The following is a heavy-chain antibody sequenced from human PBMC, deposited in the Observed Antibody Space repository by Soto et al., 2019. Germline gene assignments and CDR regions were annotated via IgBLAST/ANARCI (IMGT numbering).Heavy chain of an antibody. J-gene: IGHJ4*02. V-gene: IGHV4-59*08. CDR2: IYYSGST. D-gene: IGHD1-1*01. Sequence: QVQLQESGPGLVKPSETLSLTCAVSGCSINNHYWSWIRQPPGKGLEWIGNIYYSGSTNYNPSLKSRVTISVDTSKNQFSRKLSSVTAADTAVYYCARRSTTDYFDYWGQGALVTVSS. CDR1: GCSINNHY. CDR3: ARRSTTDYFDY.